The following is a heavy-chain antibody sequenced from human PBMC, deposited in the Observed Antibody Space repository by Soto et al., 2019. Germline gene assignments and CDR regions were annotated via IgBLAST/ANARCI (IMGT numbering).Heavy chain of an antibody. CDR1: GFTFSSYA. J-gene: IGHJ6*02. V-gene: IGHV3-30-3*02. CDR3: AKQLWSHGLDV. D-gene: IGHD5-18*01. CDR2: ISYDGSNK. Sequence: SLRLSCAASGFTFSSYAMHWVRQAPGKGLEWVAVISYDGSNKYYADSVKGRFTISRDNAKNSLYLQMNSLRDEDMAVYYCAKQLWSHGLDVWGQGTTVTVSS.